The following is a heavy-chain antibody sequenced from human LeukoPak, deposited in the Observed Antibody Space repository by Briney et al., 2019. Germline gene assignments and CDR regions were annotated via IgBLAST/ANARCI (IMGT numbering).Heavy chain of an antibody. V-gene: IGHV3-74*01. CDR3: AGGWNNDY. Sequence: SGGPLRLSCAASGFTFSSYWMHWVRQAPGKGLMWVSRINSDGSSTSYADSVKGRFTISRDNAKNTLYLQMNSLRAEDTAVYYCAGGWNNDYWGQGTLVTVSS. CDR2: INSDGSST. D-gene: IGHD1/OR15-1a*01. J-gene: IGHJ4*02. CDR1: GFTFSSYW.